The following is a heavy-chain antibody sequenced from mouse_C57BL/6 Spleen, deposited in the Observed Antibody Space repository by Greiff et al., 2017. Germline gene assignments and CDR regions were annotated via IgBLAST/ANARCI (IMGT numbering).Heavy chain of an antibody. D-gene: IGHD1-1*01. CDR2: IDPANGNT. Sequence: VQLQQSVAELVRPGASVKLSCTASGFNINNTYMHWVKQRPEQGLEWIGRIDPANGNTKYAPKFQGKATITADTSSNTAYLQLSSLTSEDTAIYYCAGGGYYDSGLAGWGKGTLVAVSA. J-gene: IGHJ3*01. CDR3: AGGGYYDSGLAG. CDR1: GFNINNTY. V-gene: IGHV14-3*01.